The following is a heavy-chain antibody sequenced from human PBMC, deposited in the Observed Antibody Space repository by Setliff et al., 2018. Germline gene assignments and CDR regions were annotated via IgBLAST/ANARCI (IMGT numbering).Heavy chain of an antibody. V-gene: IGHV3-48*01. J-gene: IGHJ6*03. CDR2: ISSRSDII. CDR3: ATNPRKGRSGGYYYDDPYYYYMDV. D-gene: IGHD3-22*01. Sequence: GGSLRLSCAASGFVFSTYDMNWVRQAPGKGLEWVSYISSRSDIIYYADSVKGRFTISRDNAKNSLYLQVNSLRAEDTAVYYCATNPRKGRSGGYYYDDPYYYYMDVWGKGTTVTVSS. CDR1: GFVFSTYD.